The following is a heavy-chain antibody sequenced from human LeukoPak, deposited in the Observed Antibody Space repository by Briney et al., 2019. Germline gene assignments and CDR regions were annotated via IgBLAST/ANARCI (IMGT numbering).Heavy chain of an antibody. CDR2: IYTSGST. CDR1: GGSISSGSYY. Sequence: PSQTLSLTCTVSGGSISSGSYYWSWIRQPAGKGLEWIGRIYTSGSTNYNPSLKSRVTISVDTSKNQFPLKLSSVTAADTAVYYCARGVQVRSGYHNWFDPWGQGTLVTVSS. J-gene: IGHJ5*02. V-gene: IGHV4-61*02. D-gene: IGHD3-3*01. CDR3: ARGVQVRSGYHNWFDP.